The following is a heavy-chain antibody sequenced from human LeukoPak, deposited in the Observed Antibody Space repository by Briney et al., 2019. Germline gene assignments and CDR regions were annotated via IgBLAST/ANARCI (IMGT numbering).Heavy chain of an antibody. CDR2: ISGSGGST. Sequence: GGSLRLSCAASGFTFSSYAMSWVRQAPGKGLEWVSAISGSGGSTYYADSVKGRFTISRDNSKNTLYLQMNSLRAEDTAVYYCAKDRGYGSMIVVVITTDFDYWGQGTLVTVSS. J-gene: IGHJ4*02. V-gene: IGHV3-23*01. CDR3: AKDRGYGSMIVVVITTDFDY. CDR1: GFTFSSYA. D-gene: IGHD3-22*01.